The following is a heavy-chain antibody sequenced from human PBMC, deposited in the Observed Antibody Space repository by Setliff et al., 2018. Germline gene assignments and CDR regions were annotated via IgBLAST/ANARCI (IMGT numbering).Heavy chain of an antibody. D-gene: IGHD3-22*01. CDR3: ARESRYYYDNLGTLDY. CDR2: IYYSGST. Sequence: SETLSLTCTVSGGSISSGDYYWSWIRQPPGKGLEWIGYIYYSGSTYYNPSLKSRVTISIDTSKNQFSLKLSSVTAADTAVYYCARESRYYYDNLGTLDYWGQGTLVTVSS. J-gene: IGHJ4*02. CDR1: GGSISSGDYY. V-gene: IGHV4-30-4*08.